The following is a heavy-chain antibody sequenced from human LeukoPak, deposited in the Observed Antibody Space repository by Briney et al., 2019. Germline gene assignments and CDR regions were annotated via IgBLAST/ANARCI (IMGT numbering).Heavy chain of an antibody. CDR2: IKQDGSEK. J-gene: IGHJ6*03. CDR1: GFTFSSYW. D-gene: IGHD2/OR15-2a*01. V-gene: IGHV3-7*01. Sequence: PGGSLRLSCAASGFTFSSYWMSWVRQAPGKGLEWVANIKQDGSEKYYVDSVKGRFTISRDNAKNSLYLQMNSLRAEDTAVYYCARVRVTPTFSLSYYYYYYMDVWGKGTTVTISS. CDR3: ARVRVTPTFSLSYYYYYYMDV.